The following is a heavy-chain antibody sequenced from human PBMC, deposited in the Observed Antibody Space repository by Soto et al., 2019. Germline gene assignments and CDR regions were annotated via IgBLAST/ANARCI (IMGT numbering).Heavy chain of an antibody. CDR3: ARTSYDFWSGFDAYDYYFDY. CDR2: IFSNDEK. J-gene: IGHJ4*02. CDR1: GFSLSNARMG. V-gene: IGHV2-26*01. Sequence: QVTLKEYGPVLVKPTETLTLTCTVSGFSLSNARMGVSWIRQPPGKALEWLAHIFSNDEKSYSTSLKSRLTISKDTSKSQVVLTMTNMDPVDTATYYCARTSYDFWSGFDAYDYYFDYWGQGTLVTVSS. D-gene: IGHD3-3*01.